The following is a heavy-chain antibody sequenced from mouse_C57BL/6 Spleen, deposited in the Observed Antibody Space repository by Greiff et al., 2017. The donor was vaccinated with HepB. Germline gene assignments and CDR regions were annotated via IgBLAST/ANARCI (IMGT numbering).Heavy chain of an antibody. CDR3: ARRGVSSYPGYFDY. V-gene: IGHV1-39*01. CDR2: INPNYGTT. D-gene: IGHD1-1*01. CDR1: GYSFTDYN. J-gene: IGHJ2*01. Sequence: VQLQQSGPELVKPGASVKISCKASGYSFTDYNMNWVKQSNGQSLEWIGVINPNYGTTSYNQKFKGKATLTVDQSSSTAYMQLNSLTSEDSAVYYCARRGVSSYPGYFDYWGQGTTLTVSS.